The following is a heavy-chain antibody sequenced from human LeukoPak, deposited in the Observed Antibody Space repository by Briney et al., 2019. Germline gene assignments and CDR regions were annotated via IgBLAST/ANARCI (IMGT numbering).Heavy chain of an antibody. CDR3: ARESYYYESSGYYLYYYYYIDV. Sequence: SVKVSCKASGGTFSTYAISWVRQAPGQGLEWMGGIIPFFGTANYAQKSQGRVTLNADKSTSSAYMDLTSLRSEATAVYYGARESYYYESSGYYLYYYYYIDVWGKGTTVTISS. V-gene: IGHV1-69*06. J-gene: IGHJ6*03. CDR2: IIPFFGTA. D-gene: IGHD3-22*01. CDR1: GGTFSTYA.